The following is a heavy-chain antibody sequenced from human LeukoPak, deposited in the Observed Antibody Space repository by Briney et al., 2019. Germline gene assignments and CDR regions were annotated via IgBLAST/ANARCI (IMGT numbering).Heavy chain of an antibody. CDR3: ARAGYYGSGSYYPWSYYYGMDV. D-gene: IGHD3-10*01. CDR2: ISGGGATS. Sequence: SWVRQAPGKGLEWVSAISGGGATSYYADSVEGRFTISRDNSKNTLYLQMNSLRAEDTAVYYCARAGYYGSGSYYPWSYYYGMDVWGQGTTVTVSS. J-gene: IGHJ6*02. V-gene: IGHV3-23*01.